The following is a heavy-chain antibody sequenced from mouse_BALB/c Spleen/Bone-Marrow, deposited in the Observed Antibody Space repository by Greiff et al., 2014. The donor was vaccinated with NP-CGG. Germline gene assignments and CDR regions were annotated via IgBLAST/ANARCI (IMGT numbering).Heavy chain of an antibody. V-gene: IGHV1-7*01. J-gene: IGHJ3*01. D-gene: IGHD1-1*01. CDR2: INPSSGYN. Sequence: LQESGAELAKPGASVKMSCKASGYTFTSYWMHWVKQRPGQGLEWIGYINPSSGYNEYNQKFKDKATLTADKSSSTAYMQLSSLTSEDSAVYYCAGYYYGEGFAYWGQGTLVTVSA. CDR1: GYTFTSYW. CDR3: AGYYYGEGFAY.